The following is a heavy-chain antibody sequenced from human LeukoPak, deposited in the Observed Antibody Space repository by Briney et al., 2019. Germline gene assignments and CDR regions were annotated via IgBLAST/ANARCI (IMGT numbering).Heavy chain of an antibody. CDR2: IIGSGDKT. V-gene: IGHV3-23*01. CDR1: GFTFSSHA. CDR3: ARGSGYSGYVAY. J-gene: IGHJ4*02. D-gene: IGHD5-12*01. Sequence: GGSLRLSCVASGFTFSSHAMNWVRQAPGKGMEWVSGIIGSGDKTYYADSVKGRFTISRDNSKNTLYLQMISLRVEDTAVYYCARGSGYSGYVAYWGQGTLVTVSS.